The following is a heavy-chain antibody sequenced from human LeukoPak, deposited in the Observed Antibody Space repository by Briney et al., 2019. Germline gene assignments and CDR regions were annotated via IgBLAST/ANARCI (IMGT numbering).Heavy chain of an antibody. J-gene: IGHJ4*02. D-gene: IGHD6-19*01. Sequence: SETLSLTCAVYGGSFSAYYWSWIRQPPGKGLEWIGEINHSGSTNYNPSLKSRVTISVDTSKNQFSLKLSSVTAADTAVYYCARVGSSGWHPGFDYWGQGTLVIVSS. CDR1: GGSFSAYY. V-gene: IGHV4-34*01. CDR2: INHSGST. CDR3: ARVGSSGWHPGFDY.